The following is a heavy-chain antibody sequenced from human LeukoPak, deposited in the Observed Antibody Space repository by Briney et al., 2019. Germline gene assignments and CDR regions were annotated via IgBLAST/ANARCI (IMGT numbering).Heavy chain of an antibody. Sequence: PSETLSLTCTVSGGSISSSSFYWGWIRQPPGKGLECIGSVYYRGSTYYNPSLKSRATISVDTSKNQFSLNLSSVTAADTAVYYCARHVTYLAYYYYYGLDVWGQGTTVTVSS. CDR2: VYYRGST. CDR3: ARHVTYLAYYYYYGLDV. D-gene: IGHD3-16*01. V-gene: IGHV4-39*01. J-gene: IGHJ6*02. CDR1: GGSISSSSFY.